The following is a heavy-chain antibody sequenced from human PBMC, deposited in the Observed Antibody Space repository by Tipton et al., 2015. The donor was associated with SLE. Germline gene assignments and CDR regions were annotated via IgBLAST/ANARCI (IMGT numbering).Heavy chain of an antibody. V-gene: IGHV4-34*01. CDR1: GGSFSGYY. CDR3: ARGPGLGWNSDY. CDR2: INHSGST. D-gene: IGHD1-7*01. J-gene: IGHJ4*02. Sequence: TLSLTCAVYGGSFSGYYWSWIRQPPGKGLEWIGEINHSGSTNYNPSLKSRVTISVDTSKNQFSLKLSSVTAADTAVYYCARGPGLGWNSDYWGQGTLVTVSS.